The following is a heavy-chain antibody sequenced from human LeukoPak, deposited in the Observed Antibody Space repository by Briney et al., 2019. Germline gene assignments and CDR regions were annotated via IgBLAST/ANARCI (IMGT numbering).Heavy chain of an antibody. CDR2: TYYRSKWYN. CDR3: ARVIEGIAVAGAPNYYYYYGMDV. CDR1: GDSVSSNSAA. Sequence: SQTLSLTCAISGDSVSSNSAAWNWIRQSPSRGLEWLGRTYYRSKWYNDYAVSVKSRITINPDTSKNQFSLQLNSVTPEDTAVYYCARVIEGIAVAGAPNYYYYYGMDVWGQGTTVTVSS. D-gene: IGHD6-19*01. J-gene: IGHJ6*02. V-gene: IGHV6-1*01.